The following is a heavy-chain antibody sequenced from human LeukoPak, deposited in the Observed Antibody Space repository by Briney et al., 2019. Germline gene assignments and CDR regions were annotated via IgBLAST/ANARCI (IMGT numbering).Heavy chain of an antibody. V-gene: IGHV3-30*18. CDR3: AKEERDYDILTGYLNSYYYYGMDV. Sequence: GGSLRLSCAASGFTFSSYGMHWVRQAPGKGLEWVAVISYDRSNKYYADSVKGRFTISRDNSKNTLYLQMNSLRAEDTAVYYCAKEERDYDILTGYLNSYYYYGMDVWGQGTTVTVSS. CDR1: GFTFSSYG. D-gene: IGHD3-9*01. J-gene: IGHJ6*02. CDR2: ISYDRSNK.